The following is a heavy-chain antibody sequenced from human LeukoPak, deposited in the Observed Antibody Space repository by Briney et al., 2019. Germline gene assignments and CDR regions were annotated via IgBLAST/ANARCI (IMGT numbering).Heavy chain of an antibody. Sequence: GGSLRLSCAASGLTFSSYWMHWVRQAPGKGLVWVSRINTDGSSTSYADSVKGRFTISRDNAKNSLYLQMNSLRAGDTAVYYCARELLGTYDSSGFGAFDIWGQGTMVTVSS. V-gene: IGHV3-74*01. J-gene: IGHJ3*02. CDR3: ARELLGTYDSSGFGAFDI. CDR1: GLTFSSYW. CDR2: INTDGSST. D-gene: IGHD3-22*01.